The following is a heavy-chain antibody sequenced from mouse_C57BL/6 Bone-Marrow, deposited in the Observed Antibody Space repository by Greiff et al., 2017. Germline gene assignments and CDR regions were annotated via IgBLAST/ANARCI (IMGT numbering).Heavy chain of an antibody. J-gene: IGHJ3*01. Sequence: VQLQQSVAELVRPGASVKLSCTASGFNIKNTYMHWVQQRPEQGLAWIGRIDPANGNTKYAPKFKGKATITADPSSNTAYLQLSSLTSEDTAIFYCAVDYYGPWFAYWGQGTLVTGSA. CDR2: IDPANGNT. CDR3: AVDYYGPWFAY. V-gene: IGHV14-3*01. CDR1: GFNIKNTY. D-gene: IGHD1-2*01.